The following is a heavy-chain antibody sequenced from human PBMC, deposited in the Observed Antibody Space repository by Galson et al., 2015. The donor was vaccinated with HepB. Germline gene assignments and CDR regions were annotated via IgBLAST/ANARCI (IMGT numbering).Heavy chain of an antibody. CDR1: GGTFSNYA. J-gene: IGHJ4*02. CDR3: ARVFSGEPSLRYFFY. D-gene: IGHD3-9*01. V-gene: IGHV1-69*13. Sequence: SVKVSCKASGGTFSNYAISWVRQAPGQGLEWMGGIIPPFGSANYAQKFQDRVTITADESTSTAYMELRRLRSDDTAMYYCARVFSGEPSLRYFFYWGQGTLVTVSS. CDR2: IIPPFGSA.